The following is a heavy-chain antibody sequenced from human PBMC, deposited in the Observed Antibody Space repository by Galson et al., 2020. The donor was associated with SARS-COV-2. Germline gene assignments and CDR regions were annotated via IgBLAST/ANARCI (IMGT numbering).Heavy chain of an antibody. CDR2: INNIGST. CDR3: ARDTYYYDRGAGDDVFDS. Sequence: SETLSLTCTVSGGSISSYYWSYWSWIRQPPGKGLEWIGHINNIGSTNYNPSLKSRVTMSVDTSKNQFSLKVTSVTAADTAVYYCARDTYYYDRGAGDDVFDSWGPGTMVAVSS. D-gene: IGHD3-22*01. J-gene: IGHJ3*02. CDR1: GGSISSYY. V-gene: IGHV4-59*01.